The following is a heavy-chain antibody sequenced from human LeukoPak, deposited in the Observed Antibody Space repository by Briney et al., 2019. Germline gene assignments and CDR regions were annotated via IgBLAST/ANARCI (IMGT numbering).Heavy chain of an antibody. CDR1: GYTFTGYY. V-gene: IGHV1-2*02. J-gene: IGHJ6*03. CDR2: INPNSGGT. Sequence: ASVKVSCKASGYTFTGYYMHWVRQAPGQGLEWMGWINPNSGGTNYAQKFQGRVTMTRDTSISTAYMELSRLRSDDTAVYYCARERIAAAGTYYYMDVWGKGTTVTVSS. D-gene: IGHD6-13*01. CDR3: ARERIAAAGTYYYMDV.